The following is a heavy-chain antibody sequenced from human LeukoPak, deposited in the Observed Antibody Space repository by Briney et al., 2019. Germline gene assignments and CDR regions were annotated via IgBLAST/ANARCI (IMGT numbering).Heavy chain of an antibody. CDR1: GFTFSSYA. CDR2: ISGSGGST. V-gene: IGHV3-23*01. Sequence: GGPLRLSCAASGFTFSSYAMSWVRQAPGKGLEWVSAISGSGGSTYYADSVKGRFTISRDNSKNTLYLQMNSLRAEDTAVYYCARASFWFDYSGYYFDFWGQGTLVTVSS. J-gene: IGHJ4*02. CDR3: ARASFWFDYSGYYFDF. D-gene: IGHD2-15*01.